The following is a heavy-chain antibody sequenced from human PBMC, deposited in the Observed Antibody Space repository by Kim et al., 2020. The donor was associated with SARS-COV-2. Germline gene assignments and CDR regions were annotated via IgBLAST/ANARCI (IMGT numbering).Heavy chain of an antibody. CDR1: GFAFAGYA. V-gene: IGHV3-23*01. CDR3: AKLTGYTPGWYDGHFDS. Sequence: GGSLRLSCAASGFAFAGYAMSWVRQAPGKGLEWVSTISGGGDKTSYPESVKGRLSMSRDNSQNTVNLHLTSLRAEDTAIYFCAKLTGYTPGWYDGHFDS. CDR2: ISGGGDKT. J-gene: IGHJ4*01. D-gene: IGHD6-19*01.